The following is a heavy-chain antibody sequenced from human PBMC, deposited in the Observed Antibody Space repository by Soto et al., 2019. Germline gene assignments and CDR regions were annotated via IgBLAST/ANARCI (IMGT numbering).Heavy chain of an antibody. D-gene: IGHD2-2*01. CDR1: GGSISSYY. V-gene: IGHV4-59*01. Sequence: SETLSLTCTVSGGSISSYYWSWIRQPPGKGLEWIGYIYYSGSTNYNPSLKSRVTISVATSKNQFSLKLSSVTAADTAVYYCARVSGYCSSTSCYELDPWGQGTLVTVSS. CDR2: IYYSGST. J-gene: IGHJ5*02. CDR3: ARVSGYCSSTSCYELDP.